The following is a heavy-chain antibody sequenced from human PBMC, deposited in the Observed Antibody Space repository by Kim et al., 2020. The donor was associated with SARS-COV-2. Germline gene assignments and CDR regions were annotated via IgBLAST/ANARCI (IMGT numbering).Heavy chain of an antibody. Sequence: GGSLRLSCAASGFTFSSYAMHWVRQAPGKGLEWVAVISYDGSNKYYADSVKGRFTISRDNSKNTLYLQMNSLRAEDTAVYYCARADTERRGAFGVVITRPFDYWGQGTLVTVSS. CDR1: GFTFSSYA. J-gene: IGHJ4*02. D-gene: IGHD3-3*01. CDR2: ISYDGSNK. CDR3: ARADTERRGAFGVVITRPFDY. V-gene: IGHV3-30*04.